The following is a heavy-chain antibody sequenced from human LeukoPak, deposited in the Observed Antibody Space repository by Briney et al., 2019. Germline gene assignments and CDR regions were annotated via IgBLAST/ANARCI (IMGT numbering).Heavy chain of an antibody. CDR3: ARPVDRAMVY. CDR1: GYSFTTYW. CDR2: IYPGDSDT. J-gene: IGHJ4*02. V-gene: IGHV5-51*01. Sequence: GESLKISCKGSGYSFTTYWIAWVRQMPGKGLEWMGIIYPGDSDTRYSPSFQGQVTILADRSISTAYLQWSSLKASDTAMYYCARPVDRAMVYWGQGTLVTVSS. D-gene: IGHD5-18*01.